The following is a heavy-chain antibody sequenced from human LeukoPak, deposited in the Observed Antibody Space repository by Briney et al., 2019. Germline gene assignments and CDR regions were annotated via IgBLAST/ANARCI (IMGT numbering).Heavy chain of an antibody. D-gene: IGHD3-10*01. CDR3: ARDRGSLDFDY. Sequence: GGSLRLSCAASGFTFSSHWMHWVRQAPGKGLVWVSRINSDESSTSYADSVKGRFTISRDNAKNTLYLQMNSLRAEDTAVYYCARDRGSLDFDYWGQGTLVTVSS. CDR2: INSDESST. V-gene: IGHV3-74*01. CDR1: GFTFSSHW. J-gene: IGHJ4*02.